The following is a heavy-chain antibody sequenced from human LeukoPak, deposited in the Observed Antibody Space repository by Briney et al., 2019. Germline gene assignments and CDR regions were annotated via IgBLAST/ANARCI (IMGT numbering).Heavy chain of an antibody. D-gene: IGHD6-13*01. J-gene: IGHJ4*02. CDR2: IDPSDSYT. Sequence: GESLKISCKGSGYSFTSYWISWVRQMPGKGLEWMGRIDPSDSYTNYSPSFQGHVTISADKSISTAYLQWSSLKASGTAMYYCARISSGYSSSWYAASTNPDFWGQGTLVTVSS. V-gene: IGHV5-10-1*01. CDR3: ARISSGYSSSWYAASTNPDF. CDR1: GYSFTSYW.